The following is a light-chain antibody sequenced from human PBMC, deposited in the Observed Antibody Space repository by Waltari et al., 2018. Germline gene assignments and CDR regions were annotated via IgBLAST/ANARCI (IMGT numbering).Light chain of an antibody. CDR3: QQYYSTPYT. Sequence: DIVMTQSPATRSVSPGERATLSCRASQSISTNLAWYQQKPGQAPRLLIYGASTLESGVPSRFSGSGSGTDYTLTINSLQPEDFATYYCQQYYSTPYTFGQGTKLEI. CDR1: QSISTN. CDR2: GAS. V-gene: IGKV3-15*01. J-gene: IGKJ2*01.